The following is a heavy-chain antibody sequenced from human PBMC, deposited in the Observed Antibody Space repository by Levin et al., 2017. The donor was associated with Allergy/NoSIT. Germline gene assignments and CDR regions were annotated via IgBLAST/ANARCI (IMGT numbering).Heavy chain of an antibody. J-gene: IGHJ4*02. D-gene: IGHD2-2*01. CDR2: IRDKSYGGTT. Sequence: SGESLKISCTASGFTFGAYGMGWFRQAPNKGLEWVASIRDKSYGGTTEYAASVKGRFTISRDDSKSIAYLQMSSLKTEDTAMYYCTRGMYQFDYWGQGTLVTVSS. CDR1: GFTFGAYG. V-gene: IGHV3-49*03. CDR3: TRGMYQFDY.